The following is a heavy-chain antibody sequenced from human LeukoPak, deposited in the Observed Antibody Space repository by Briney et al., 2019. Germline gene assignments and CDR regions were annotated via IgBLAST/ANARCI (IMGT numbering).Heavy chain of an antibody. V-gene: IGHV3-53*01. Sequence: GGSLRLSCAASGFTVSSNYMSWVRQAPGKGLEWVSVIYSGGSTYYADSVKGRFTNSRDNSKNTLYLQMNSLRAEDTAVYYCARGVTSGRLDYWGQGTLVTVSS. J-gene: IGHJ4*02. CDR1: GFTVSSNY. CDR2: IYSGGST. CDR3: ARGVTSGRLDY. D-gene: IGHD1-26*01.